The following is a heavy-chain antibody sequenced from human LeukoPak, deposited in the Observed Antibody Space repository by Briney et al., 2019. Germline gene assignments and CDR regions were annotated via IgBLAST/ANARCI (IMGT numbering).Heavy chain of an antibody. V-gene: IGHV3-7*04. CDR3: SGDPGDY. CDR1: GFTFSSYW. J-gene: IGHJ4*02. D-gene: IGHD7-27*01. CDR2: INQDGSEK. Sequence: GGSLRLSCAASGFTFSSYWMSWVRQAPGKGLEWVANINQDGSEKYYVDSVKGRFTISRDNARNSLYLQMNSLGLDDTAVYFCSGDPGDYWGQGTLVSVSS.